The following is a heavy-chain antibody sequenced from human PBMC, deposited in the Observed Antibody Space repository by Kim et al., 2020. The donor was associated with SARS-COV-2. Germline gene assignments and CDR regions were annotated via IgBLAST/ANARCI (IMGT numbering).Heavy chain of an antibody. Sequence: GGSLRLSCAASGFTFSSYGMHWVRQAPGKGLEWVAVIWYDGSNKHYADSVKGRFTISRDNSKNTLYLQMNSLRAEDTAVYYCAREALQTDILTGYYRYYFDYWGQGTLVTVSS. CDR3: AREALQTDILTGYYRYYFDY. D-gene: IGHD3-9*01. CDR1: GFTFSSYG. CDR2: IWYDGSNK. J-gene: IGHJ4*02. V-gene: IGHV3-33*01.